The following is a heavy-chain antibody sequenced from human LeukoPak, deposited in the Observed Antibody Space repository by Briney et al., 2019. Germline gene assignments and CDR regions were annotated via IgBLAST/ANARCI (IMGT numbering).Heavy chain of an antibody. CDR3: ARDSGNWSFDF. D-gene: IGHD6-13*01. CDR2: IIPIFGTA. J-gene: IGHJ4*02. CDR1: GGTFSSYA. Sequence: GASVKVSCKASGGTFSSYAISWVRQAPGQGLEWMGGIIPIFGTANYAQKFQGRVRITADESTSTAYMELGSLTSEDTAVYYCARDSGNWSFDFWGQGTLVAVSS. V-gene: IGHV1-69*13.